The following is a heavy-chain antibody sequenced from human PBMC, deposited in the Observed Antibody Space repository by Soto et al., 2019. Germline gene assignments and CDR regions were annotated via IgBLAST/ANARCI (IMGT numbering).Heavy chain of an antibody. CDR2: INPNSGGT. Sequence: EASVKVSCKASGYTFTGYYMHWVRQAPGQGLEWMGWINPNSGGTNYAQKFQGWVTMTRDTSISTAYMELSRLRSDDTAVYYCAIGYSSSWWNFDYWGQGTLVTVSS. D-gene: IGHD6-13*01. CDR3: AIGYSSSWWNFDY. J-gene: IGHJ4*02. CDR1: GYTFTGYY. V-gene: IGHV1-2*04.